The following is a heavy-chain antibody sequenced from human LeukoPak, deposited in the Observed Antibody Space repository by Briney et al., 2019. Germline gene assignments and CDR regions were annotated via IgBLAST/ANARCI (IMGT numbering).Heavy chain of an antibody. CDR3: AGGWDYDSGGRPTAYVY. J-gene: IGHJ4*02. Sequence: SVKVSCKASGGTFSNYAINWVRQAPGPGLEWMGGIIPIFGTANYAQKFLGRVTITADESTNTVYMELNSLKSEDTAVYYCAGGWDYDSGGRPTAYVYWGQGTLVTVSS. D-gene: IGHD3-22*01. CDR2: IIPIFGTA. CDR1: GGTFSNYA. V-gene: IGHV1-69*13.